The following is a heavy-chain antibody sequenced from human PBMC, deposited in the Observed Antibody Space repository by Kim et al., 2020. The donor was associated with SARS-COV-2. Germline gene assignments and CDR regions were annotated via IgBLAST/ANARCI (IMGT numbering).Heavy chain of an antibody. D-gene: IGHD6-13*01. Sequence: SVKVSCKASGGTFSSYAISWVRQAPGQGLEWMGGIIPIFGTANYAQKFQGRVTITADESTSTAYMELSSLRSEDTAVYYCASGGGRQQPFIPYGMDVWGQGTTVTVSS. CDR1: GGTFSSYA. CDR3: ASGGGRQQPFIPYGMDV. J-gene: IGHJ6*02. CDR2: IIPIFGTA. V-gene: IGHV1-69*13.